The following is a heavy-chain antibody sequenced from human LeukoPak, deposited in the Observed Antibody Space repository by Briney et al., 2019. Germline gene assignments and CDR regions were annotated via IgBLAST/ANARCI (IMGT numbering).Heavy chain of an antibody. CDR2: IYPGDSDT. Sequence: GESLKISCKGSGYSFTSYCIGWVRQMPGKGLEWMGIIYPGDSDTRYSPSFQGQVTISADKSISTAYLQWSSLKASDTAMYYCARRGIAVSAHPDYWGQGTLVTVSS. J-gene: IGHJ4*02. V-gene: IGHV5-51*01. CDR3: ARRGIAVSAHPDY. CDR1: GYSFTSYC. D-gene: IGHD6-19*01.